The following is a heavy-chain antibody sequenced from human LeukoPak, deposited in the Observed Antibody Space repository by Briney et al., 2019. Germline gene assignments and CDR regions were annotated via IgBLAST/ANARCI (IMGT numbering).Heavy chain of an antibody. Sequence: GASVKVSCKASGYTFTTYAINWVRQAPGQGLEWMGWIHTKTGNPTSAQGFTGRFVFSLDTSVTTAFLEISSLKAEDTAVYYCARQAYGSGSYYDYWGQGTLVTVSS. J-gene: IGHJ4*02. D-gene: IGHD3-10*01. CDR3: ARQAYGSGSYYDY. CDR2: IHTKTGNP. CDR1: GYTFTTYA. V-gene: IGHV7-4-1*02.